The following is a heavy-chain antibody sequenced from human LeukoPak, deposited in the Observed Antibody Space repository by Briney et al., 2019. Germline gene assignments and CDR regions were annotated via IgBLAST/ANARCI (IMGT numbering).Heavy chain of an antibody. CDR1: GFTFSSYS. CDR2: ISSSSSYI. V-gene: IGHV3-21*01. J-gene: IGHJ4*02. Sequence: GGSLRLSCAASGFTFSSYSMNWVRQAPGKGLEWVSSISSSSSYIYYAGSVKGRFTISRDNAKNSLYLQMNSLRAEDTAVYYCARGRNGWSLYYFDYWGQGTLVTVSS. CDR3: ARGRNGWSLYYFDY. D-gene: IGHD6-19*01.